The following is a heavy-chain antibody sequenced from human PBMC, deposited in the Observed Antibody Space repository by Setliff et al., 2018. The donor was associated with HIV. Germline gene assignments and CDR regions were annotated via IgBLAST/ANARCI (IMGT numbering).Heavy chain of an antibody. CDR3: ASLAIRPIEYSSSSAYYYYMDV. J-gene: IGHJ6*03. CDR2: IYTSGST. V-gene: IGHV4-4*08. Sequence: SETLSLTCTVSGGSISSYYWSWIRQPPGKGLEWIGYIYTSGSTNYNPSLKSRVTISVDTAKNQFSLKLSSVTAADTAVYYCASLAIRPIEYSSSSAYYYYMDVWGKGTTVTVSS. D-gene: IGHD6-6*01. CDR1: GGSISSYY.